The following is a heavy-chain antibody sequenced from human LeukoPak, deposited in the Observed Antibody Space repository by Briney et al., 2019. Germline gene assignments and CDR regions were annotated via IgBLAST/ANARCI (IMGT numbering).Heavy chain of an antibody. D-gene: IGHD6-13*01. J-gene: IGHJ5*02. V-gene: IGHV3-30*18. CDR2: ISYDGSNK. Sequence: GRSLRLSCAASGFTFSSYGMHWVRQAPGKGLEWVAVISYDGSNKYYADSVKGRFTISRDNSKNTLYLRMNSLRAEDTAVYYCAKEQSSSWDQSWFDPWGQGTLVTVSS. CDR3: AKEQSSSWDQSWFDP. CDR1: GFTFSSYG.